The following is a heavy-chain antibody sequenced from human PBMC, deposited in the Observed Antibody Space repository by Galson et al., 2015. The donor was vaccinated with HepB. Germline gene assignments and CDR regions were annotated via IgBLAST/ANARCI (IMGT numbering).Heavy chain of an antibody. J-gene: IGHJ3*02. CDR3: ASYLQQPGAFDI. CDR1: GFIFNAYA. D-gene: IGHD6-13*01. Sequence: SLRLSCAASGFIFNAYAMTWVRQAPGKGLEWVANINQDGSEEYYMDSVKGRFTISRDNAENSLYLRMNSLRADDTAVYYCASYLQQPGAFDIWGQGTMVTVSS. V-gene: IGHV3-7*03. CDR2: INQDGSEE.